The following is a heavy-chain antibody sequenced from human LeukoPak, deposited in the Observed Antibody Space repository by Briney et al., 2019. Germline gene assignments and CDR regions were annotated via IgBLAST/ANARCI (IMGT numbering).Heavy chain of an antibody. Sequence: PGGSLRLSCAASGFTFSHYGMHWVRQAPGTGLEWVAVIWYDGSNKYYADSVKGRFTISRDNSKDTLYLQMYSLRDEDTAVYYCARDSAFGGVIVTDWGQGTLVTVSS. V-gene: IGHV3-33*01. CDR1: GFTFSHYG. CDR2: IWYDGSNK. J-gene: IGHJ4*02. D-gene: IGHD3-16*02. CDR3: ARDSAFGGVIVTD.